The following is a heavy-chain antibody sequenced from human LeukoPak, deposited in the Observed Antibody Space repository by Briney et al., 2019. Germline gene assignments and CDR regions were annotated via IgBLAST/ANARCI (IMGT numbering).Heavy chain of an antibody. D-gene: IGHD4-17*01. CDR3: AREGGDYVSVFYTDGGMDV. Sequence: ASVKVSCKASGGTFSSYAISWVRQAPGQGLEWMGWINPNSGGTNHAQKFQGWVTMTRDTSISTAYMELSRLRSDDTAVYYCAREGGDYVSVFYTDGGMDVWGQGTTVTVSS. CDR2: INPNSGGT. CDR1: GGTFSSYA. J-gene: IGHJ6*02. V-gene: IGHV1-2*04.